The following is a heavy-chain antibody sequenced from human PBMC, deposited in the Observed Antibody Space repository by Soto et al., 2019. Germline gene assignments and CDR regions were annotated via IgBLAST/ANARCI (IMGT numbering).Heavy chain of an antibody. CDR3: ARHRNKRAYYYMDV. Sequence: SETLSLTCTVSGCSISSSSYYWGWIRQPPGKGLEWIGSIYYSGSTYYNPSLKSRVTISVDTSKNQFSLKLSSVTAADTAVYYCARHRNKRAYYYMDVWGKGTTVTVSS. J-gene: IGHJ6*03. CDR2: IYYSGST. V-gene: IGHV4-39*01. CDR1: GCSISSSSYY.